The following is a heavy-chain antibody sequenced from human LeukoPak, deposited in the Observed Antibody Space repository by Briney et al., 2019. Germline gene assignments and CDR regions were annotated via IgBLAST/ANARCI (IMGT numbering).Heavy chain of an antibody. CDR2: IYYSGST. Sequence: SETLSLTCTVSGGSISSSTYYWGWIRQPPGKGLEWIGSIYYSGSTYYNPSLKSRVTISVDTSKNHFSLKLSSVTAADTAVYYCARQKQYQLLYYYYYYYMDVWGKGTTVTVSS. CDR1: GGSISSSTYY. D-gene: IGHD2-2*01. V-gene: IGHV4-39*01. J-gene: IGHJ6*03. CDR3: ARQKQYQLLYYYYYYYMDV.